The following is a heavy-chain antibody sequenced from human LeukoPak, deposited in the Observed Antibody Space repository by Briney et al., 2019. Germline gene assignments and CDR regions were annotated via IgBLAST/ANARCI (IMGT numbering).Heavy chain of an antibody. J-gene: IGHJ4*02. V-gene: IGHV3-74*01. CDR2: INEDGRTT. Sequence: GGSLRLSCSASGFTFSKYWMHWVRQTPGKGLVWVSRINEDGRTTTYADSVKGRFTIFRDNAKNTLYLEKNSLSAEDTALYFCIRDLRGRDDYWGQGTLVTVSS. CDR1: GFTFSKYW. CDR3: IRDLRGRDDY. D-gene: IGHD5-24*01.